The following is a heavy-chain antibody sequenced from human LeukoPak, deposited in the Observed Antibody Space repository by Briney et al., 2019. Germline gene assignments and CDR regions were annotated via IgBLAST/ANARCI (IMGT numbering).Heavy chain of an antibody. V-gene: IGHV3-7*03. D-gene: IGHD5-18*01. CDR2: IKQDGSEK. CDR3: AKDMYSYGRRPFDY. J-gene: IGHJ4*02. CDR1: GFTFSRYW. Sequence: GGSLRLSCAASGFTFSRYWMSWVRQAPGKGLEWVANIKQDGSEKDYVDSVKGRFTISRDNSKNTLYLQMNSLRAEDTAVYYCAKDMYSYGRRPFDYWGQGTLVTVSS.